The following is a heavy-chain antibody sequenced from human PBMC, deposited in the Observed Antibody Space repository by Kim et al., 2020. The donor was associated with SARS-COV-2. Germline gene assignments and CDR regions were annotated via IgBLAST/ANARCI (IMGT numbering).Heavy chain of an antibody. J-gene: IGHJ5*02. V-gene: IGHV3-30*07. CDR3: ARDFGVGYSSGWYSP. Sequence: ADSVQGRFTISRDNSKNTLYLQMNSLRAEDTAVYYCARDFGVGYSSGWYSPWGQGTLVTVSS. D-gene: IGHD6-19*01.